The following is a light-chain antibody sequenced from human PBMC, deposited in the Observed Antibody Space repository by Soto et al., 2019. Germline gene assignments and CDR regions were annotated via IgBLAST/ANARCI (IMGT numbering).Light chain of an antibody. Sequence: EVVLTQSPGTLSLSPGESATLSCRASQSVSSAHVAWYQQKPGQAPRLLIFGASSRAPGIPDKFSGSGSETDFTLTISRLEPEDFAVYHCHQYGSTPPTFGGGTKVDIK. CDR2: GAS. J-gene: IGKJ4*02. CDR3: HQYGSTPPT. V-gene: IGKV3-20*01. CDR1: QSVSSAH.